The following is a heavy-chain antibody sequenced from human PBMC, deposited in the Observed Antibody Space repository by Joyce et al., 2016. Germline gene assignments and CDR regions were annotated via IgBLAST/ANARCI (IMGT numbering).Heavy chain of an antibody. CDR3: ARKKYYGSGRYYKYYYYAMDV. CDR2: IRRSSRSI. V-gene: IGHV3-48*04. D-gene: IGHD3-10*01. J-gene: IGHJ6*02. Sequence: EVQLVESGGGLVQPGGSLRLSCAASAFIFSNYTMKWVRQAPGKGRELVSHIRRSSRSIYDADSVKGRFTSSRDNAKSSLYLQMNSLRAEDTAVYHCARKKYYGSGRYYKYYYYAMDVWGQGTTVTVSS. CDR1: AFIFSNYT.